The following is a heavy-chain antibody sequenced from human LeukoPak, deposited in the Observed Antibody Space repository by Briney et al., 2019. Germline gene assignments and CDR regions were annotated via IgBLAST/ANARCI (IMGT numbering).Heavy chain of an antibody. V-gene: IGHV4-39*01. J-gene: IGHJ4*02. CDR3: ARLTRRDGYNFDY. D-gene: IGHD5-24*01. CDR2: IYYSGST. CDR1: GGSIGSSSYY. Sequence: SETLSLTCTVSGGSIGSSSYYWGWIRQPPGKGLEWIGSIYYSGSTYYNPSLKSRVTISVDTSKNQFSLKLSSVTAADTAVYYCARLTRRDGYNFDYWGQGTLVTVSS.